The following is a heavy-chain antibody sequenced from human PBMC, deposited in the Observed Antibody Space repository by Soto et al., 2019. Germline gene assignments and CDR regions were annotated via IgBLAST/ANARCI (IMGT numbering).Heavy chain of an antibody. V-gene: IGHV1-46*03. D-gene: IGHD3-16*01. CDR2: INLSGGST. CDR3: GRGGRTGASGMDV. CDR1: GYTFTSYY. Sequence: ASVKVSCKASGYTFTSYYMHWVRQAPGQGLEWMGVINLSGGSTTYAQKIQGRVTMTRDTSTRTVIMELSSLRSEDTAVYFCGRGGRTGASGMDVWGQGTTVTVSS. J-gene: IGHJ6*02.